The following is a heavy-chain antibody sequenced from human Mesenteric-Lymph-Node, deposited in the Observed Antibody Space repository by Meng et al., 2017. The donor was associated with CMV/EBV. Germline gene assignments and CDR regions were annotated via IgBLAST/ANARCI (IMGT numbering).Heavy chain of an antibody. Sequence: QPAQSGPGLVNLSGTLSLPCFVSGVSVTSGAYHWSWIRQSPGKGLEWIGYIYGTGITIYNPSLKSRVTILLETSKNQFSLKLNSVTTADTAVYYCAKSRSSTPGIVDDWGQGTLVTVSS. J-gene: IGHJ4*02. CDR2: IYGTGIT. CDR3: AKSRSSTPGIVDD. D-gene: IGHD2/OR15-2a*01. CDR1: GVSVTSGAYH. V-gene: IGHV4-61*08.